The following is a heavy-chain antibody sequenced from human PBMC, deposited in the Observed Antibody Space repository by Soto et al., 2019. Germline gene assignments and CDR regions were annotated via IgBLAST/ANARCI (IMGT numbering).Heavy chain of an antibody. CDR3: ARLYYYDSSGYLRPFDY. CDR1: GFSLSTSGEG. Sequence: SGPTLVNPTQTLTLTCTFSGFSLSTSGEGVGWIRQPPGKALERLAFIFWDNDKRSSPSLKCRLTITKDTSNNQVVLTMTNMDTVDTPTYYCARLYYYDSSGYLRPFDYWGQGTLVTVSS. CDR2: IFWDNDK. J-gene: IGHJ4*02. D-gene: IGHD3-22*01. V-gene: IGHV2-5*02.